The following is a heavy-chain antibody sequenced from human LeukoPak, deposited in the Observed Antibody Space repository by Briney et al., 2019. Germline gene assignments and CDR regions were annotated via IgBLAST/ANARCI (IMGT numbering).Heavy chain of an antibody. Sequence: GASVKVSCKASVYTFTSYGMSWLRQAPGQGLEWMGWISAYNRNTNDAQKLQGRVTMTTDTSTSTAYMELRSLRSDDTAFYYCARDYSSGWYAFDYWGQGTLVTVSS. CDR2: ISAYNRNT. J-gene: IGHJ4*02. D-gene: IGHD6-19*01. CDR3: ARDYSSGWYAFDY. CDR1: VYTFTSYG. V-gene: IGHV1-18*01.